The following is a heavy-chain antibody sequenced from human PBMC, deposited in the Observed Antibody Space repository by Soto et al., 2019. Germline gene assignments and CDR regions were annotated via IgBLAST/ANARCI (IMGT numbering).Heavy chain of an antibody. V-gene: IGHV4-34*01. CDR1: GGSFSGYY. Sequence: QVQLQQWGAGLLKPSETLSLTCAVYGGSFSGYYWSWIRQPPGKGLEWIGEINHSGSTNYNPSLKSRVTISVDTSKNQFSLQLSSVTAADTAVYYCARGPITTNPRFDPWGQGTLVTVSS. D-gene: IGHD3-22*01. CDR3: ARGPITTNPRFDP. CDR2: INHSGST. J-gene: IGHJ5*02.